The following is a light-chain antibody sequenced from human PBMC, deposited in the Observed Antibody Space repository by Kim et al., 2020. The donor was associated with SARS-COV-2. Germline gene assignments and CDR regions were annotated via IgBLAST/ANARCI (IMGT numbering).Light chain of an antibody. CDR2: QDN. J-gene: IGLJ2*01. CDR3: QTWDSTTVI. V-gene: IGLV3-1*01. CDR1: GEKS. Sequence: GEKSTCGYKHKPGQSPVVVIYQDNKRPSGMTERFSGSSSGNTATLTISGTQPMDEADYYCQTWDSTTVIFGGGTQLTVL.